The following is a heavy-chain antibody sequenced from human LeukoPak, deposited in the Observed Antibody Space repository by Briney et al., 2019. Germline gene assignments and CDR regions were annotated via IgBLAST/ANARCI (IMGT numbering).Heavy chain of an antibody. CDR2: ISYDGSNK. CDR3: ASVGYNDSRGYSIYTFDY. CDR1: GFTFSSYA. J-gene: IGHJ4*02. V-gene: IGHV3-30-3*01. Sequence: GGSLRLSCAASGFTFSSYAMHWVRQAPGKGLEWVAVISYDGSNKYYADSVKGRFTISRDNSKNTLYLQMNRLRAEDTAVYYCASVGYNDSRGYSIYTFDYWGQGTLVTVSS. D-gene: IGHD3-22*01.